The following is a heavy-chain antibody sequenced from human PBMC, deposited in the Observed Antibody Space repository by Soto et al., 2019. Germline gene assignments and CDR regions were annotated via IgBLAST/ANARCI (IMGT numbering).Heavy chain of an antibody. D-gene: IGHD4-17*01. CDR2: IRSKAYGGTT. CDR3: TSSQGDYTHYYYGRDV. V-gene: IGHV3-49*03. J-gene: IGHJ6*02. Sequence: PGGSLRLSCTASGFTFGDYAMSWFRQAPGKGLEWVGFIRSKAYGGTTEYAASVKGRFTISRDDSKSIAYLQMNSLKTEDTAVYYCTSSQGDYTHYYYGRDVWGQGTTVAVSS. CDR1: GFTFGDYA.